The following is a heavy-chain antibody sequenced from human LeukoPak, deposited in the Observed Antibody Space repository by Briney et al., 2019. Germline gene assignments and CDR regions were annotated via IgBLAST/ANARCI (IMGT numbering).Heavy chain of an antibody. CDR3: ARDSYGDANFDS. CDR2: VSSSGSTI. V-gene: IGHV3-48*03. J-gene: IGHJ4*02. CDR1: GFTFSSYE. D-gene: IGHD4-17*01. Sequence: GGSLRLSCAASGFTFSSYEMNWVRQAPGKGLEWVSYVSSSGSTIYYADSVKGRFTISRDISKNAVYLQMNSLRAEDTAVYYCARDSYGDANFDSWGQGTLVTVSS.